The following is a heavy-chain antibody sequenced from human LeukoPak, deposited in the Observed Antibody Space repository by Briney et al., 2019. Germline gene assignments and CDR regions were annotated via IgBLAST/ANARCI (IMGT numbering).Heavy chain of an antibody. D-gene: IGHD3-10*01. J-gene: IGHJ4*02. Sequence: GGSLRLSCAASGFTFSGYWMNWVRQAPGKGLVWVSRINNVGTTTSYADPVKGRFTISRDNAKNTLYLQMNSLRAEDTAVYYCAKEFYGSGDYWGQGTLVTVSS. CDR3: AKEFYGSGDY. V-gene: IGHV3-74*01. CDR1: GFTFSGYW. CDR2: INNVGTTT.